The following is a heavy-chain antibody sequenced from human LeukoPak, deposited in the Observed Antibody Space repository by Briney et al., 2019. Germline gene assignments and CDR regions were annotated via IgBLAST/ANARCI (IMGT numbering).Heavy chain of an antibody. CDR3: ATGLRFLEWCDY. J-gene: IGHJ4*02. V-gene: IGHV1-69*04. D-gene: IGHD3-3*01. Sequence: GASVKVSCKASGGTFSSYAISWVRQAPGQGLEWMGRIIPILGIAIYAQKFQGRVTMTEDTSTDTAYMELSSLRSEDTAVYYCATGLRFLEWCDYWGQGTLVTVSS. CDR1: GGTFSSYA. CDR2: IIPILGIA.